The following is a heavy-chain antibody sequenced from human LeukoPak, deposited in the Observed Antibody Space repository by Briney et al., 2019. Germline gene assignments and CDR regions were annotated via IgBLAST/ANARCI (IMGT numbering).Heavy chain of an antibody. V-gene: IGHV4-39*01. CDR2: IYYSGST. CDR1: GGSISSSSYY. D-gene: IGHD3-10*01. Sequence: SETLSLTCTVSGGSISSSSYYWGWIRQPPGKGLEWIGNIYYSGSTYCNPSLESRVTISVDTSKNQFSLKLSAVTAADTAVYYCASVRRGFGESSKYYSYYYMDVWGNGTTVTISS. J-gene: IGHJ6*03. CDR3: ASVRRGFGESSKYYSYYYMDV.